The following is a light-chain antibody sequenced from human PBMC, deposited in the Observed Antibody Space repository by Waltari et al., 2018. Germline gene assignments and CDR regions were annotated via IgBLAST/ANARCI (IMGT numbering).Light chain of an antibody. J-gene: IGLJ3*02. CDR3: ASWDDSLNGHWV. CDR2: GGV. CDR1: ASNIGGNL. Sequence: QSVLTQPPSASGTPGQRVTISCSGSASNIGGNLVNWYQQLPGRAPKLLTYGGVQRPAGVPGRFSVSKTGTSASLAVSGLQSDDEADYCCASWDDSLNGHWVFGGGTKVTVL. V-gene: IGLV1-44*01.